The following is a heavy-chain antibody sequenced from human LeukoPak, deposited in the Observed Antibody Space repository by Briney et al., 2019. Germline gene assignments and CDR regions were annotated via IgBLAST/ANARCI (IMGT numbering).Heavy chain of an antibody. CDR3: ARVVSGKFYVYYLDY. J-gene: IGHJ4*02. D-gene: IGHD1-26*01. V-gene: IGHV3-53*01. CDR1: GLTSRSYA. Sequence: GGSLRLSCAASGLTSRSYAMSWVRQAPGKGLEWVSVIYSGGNTYYADSVKGRFTISRDNSKNTLYLQMNSLRAEDTAVYYCARVVSGKFYVYYLDYWGQGTMVTVSS. CDR2: IYSGGNT.